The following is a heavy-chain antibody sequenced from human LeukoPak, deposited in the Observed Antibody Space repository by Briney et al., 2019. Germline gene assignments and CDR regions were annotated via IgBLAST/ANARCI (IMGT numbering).Heavy chain of an antibody. D-gene: IGHD2-2*01. CDR2: ISAYNGNT. V-gene: IGHV1-18*04. Sequence: ASVKASCKASGYTFTSYGISWVRQAPGQGLEWMGWISAYNGNTNYAQKLQGRVTMTTDTSTSTAYMELRSLRSDDTAVYYCARKYCSSTSCYGGNALDIWGQETMVTVSS. CDR1: GYTFTSYG. CDR3: ARKYCSSTSCYGGNALDI. J-gene: IGHJ3*02.